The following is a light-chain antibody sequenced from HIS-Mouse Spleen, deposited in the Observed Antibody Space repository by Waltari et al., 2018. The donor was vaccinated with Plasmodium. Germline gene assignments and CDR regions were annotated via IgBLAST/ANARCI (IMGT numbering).Light chain of an antibody. CDR2: LGS. CDR1: QTLLHSNGYNY. J-gene: IGKJ1*01. CDR3: MQALQTPPWT. V-gene: IGKV2-28*01. Sequence: DIVMTQSPLSLPVTPGEPASISCRSSQTLLHSNGYNYLDWYLRKPGQSPQLLIYLGSNRASGVPDRFSGSGSGTDFTLKISRVEAEDVGVYYCMQALQTPPWTFGQGTKVESK.